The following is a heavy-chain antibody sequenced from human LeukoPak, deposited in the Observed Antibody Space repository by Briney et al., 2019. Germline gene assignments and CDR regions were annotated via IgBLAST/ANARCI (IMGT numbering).Heavy chain of an antibody. CDR2: IKQDGSEK. CDR3: ARRRYSGSSQHFDY. CDR1: GFTFSSYW. Sequence: GGSLRLSCAASGFTFSSYWMSWVRQAPGKGLEWVANIKQDGSEKYYVDSVKGRFTISRDNAKNSLYLQMNSPRAEDTAVYYCARRRYSGSSQHFDYWGQGTLVTVSS. D-gene: IGHD1-26*01. J-gene: IGHJ4*02. V-gene: IGHV3-7*01.